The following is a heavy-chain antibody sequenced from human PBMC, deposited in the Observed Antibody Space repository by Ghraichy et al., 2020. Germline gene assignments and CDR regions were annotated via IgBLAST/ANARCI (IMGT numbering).Heavy chain of an antibody. J-gene: IGHJ3*02. CDR1: GYTFTSYG. CDR3: ARDAEIAAAGGGFDI. V-gene: IGHV1-18*01. Sequence: ASVKVSCKASGYTFTSYGINWVRQAPGQGLEWMGWIRARTGNTNYEQKVQGRVTMTTDTSTSTVYMELRSLRSDDTAVYYCARDAEIAAAGGGFDIWGPGTMVTVSS. D-gene: IGHD6-13*01. CDR2: IRARTGNT.